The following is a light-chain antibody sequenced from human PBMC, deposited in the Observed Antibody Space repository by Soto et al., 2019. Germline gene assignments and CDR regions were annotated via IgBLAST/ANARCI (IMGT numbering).Light chain of an antibody. CDR3: LLSYSGAHVV. V-gene: IGLV7-46*01. CDR1: TGAVTSGHY. J-gene: IGLJ2*01. CDR2: DTS. Sequence: QAVVTQEPSLTVSPGETVTLTCGSSTGAVTSGHYPYWFQQKPGQAPRTLIYDTSSKHSWTPARFSGSLLGGKAALTLSGAQPEDEAAYYCLLSYSGAHVVFGGGTHLTVL.